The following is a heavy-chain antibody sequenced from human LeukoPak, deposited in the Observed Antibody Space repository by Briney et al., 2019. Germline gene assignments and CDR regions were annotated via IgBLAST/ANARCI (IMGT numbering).Heavy chain of an antibody. V-gene: IGHV1-69*13. D-gene: IGHD6-19*01. J-gene: IGHJ4*02. CDR3: ARDGAVAGYIDY. Sequence: SVKVSCKASGGTFSSYAISWVRQAPGQGLEWMGGIIPIFGTANYAQKFQGRVTITADESTSTAYMELSSLRSEDTAVYYCARDGAVAGYIDYWGQGTLVTVSS. CDR1: GGTFSSYA. CDR2: IIPIFGTA.